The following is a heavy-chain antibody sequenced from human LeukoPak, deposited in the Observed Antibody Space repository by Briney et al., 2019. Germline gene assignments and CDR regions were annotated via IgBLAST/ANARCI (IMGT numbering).Heavy chain of an antibody. V-gene: IGHV1-8*01. D-gene: IGHD3-9*01. CDR3: ARGATSAILRYFDWLLRYWFDP. Sequence: ASVKVSCKASGYTFTSYDINWVRQATGHGLEWMGWMNPNSGNTGYAQKFQGRVTMTRNTSISTAYMELSSLRSEDTVVYYCARGATSAILRYFDWLLRYWFDPWGQGTLVTVSS. CDR1: GYTFTSYD. CDR2: MNPNSGNT. J-gene: IGHJ5*02.